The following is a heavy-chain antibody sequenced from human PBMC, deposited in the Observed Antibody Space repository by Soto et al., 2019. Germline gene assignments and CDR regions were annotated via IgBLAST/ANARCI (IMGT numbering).Heavy chain of an antibody. CDR2: INAGNGDT. V-gene: IGHV1-3*01. CDR3: ARDPGTGAALRAYHFDY. CDR1: RYSFTTYA. D-gene: IGHD1-1*01. Sequence: ASVKVSCKASRYSFTTYALHWVRQAPGQRLEWMGWINAGNGDTKYSEKFQGRATITRDTSANTAYMELSSLRSEDTSVYYCARDPGTGAALRAYHFDYWGQGTLVTVSS. J-gene: IGHJ4*02.